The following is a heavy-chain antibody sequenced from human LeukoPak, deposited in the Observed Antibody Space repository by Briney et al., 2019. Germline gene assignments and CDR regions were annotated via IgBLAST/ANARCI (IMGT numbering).Heavy chain of an antibody. J-gene: IGHJ4*02. CDR1: GFTFSSYG. D-gene: IGHD2-2*02. CDR3: AKEIVVVPAAIWVGFDY. V-gene: IGHV3-30*02. CDR2: IRYDGSNI. Sequence: GGSLRLSCAASGFTFSSYGMLWVRQAPGKGLVGVAFIRYDGSNIHYADSVKGRFTISRENSQNTLYLQMSGLRAEDTAVYYCAKEIVVVPAAIWVGFDYWGQGTLVTVSS.